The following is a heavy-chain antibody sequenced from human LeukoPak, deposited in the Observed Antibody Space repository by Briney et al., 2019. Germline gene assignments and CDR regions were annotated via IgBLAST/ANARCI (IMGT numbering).Heavy chain of an antibody. J-gene: IGHJ4*02. CDR1: GYSFTSYW. CDR3: ARSYGDYYFDY. Sequence: GESLKISCKGSGYSFTSYWTGWVRQMPGKGLEWMGIIYPGDSDTRYSPPFQGQVTISADKSISTAYLQWSSLKASDAAMYYCARSYGDYYFDYWGQGTLVTVSS. CDR2: IYPGDSDT. V-gene: IGHV5-51*01. D-gene: IGHD4-17*01.